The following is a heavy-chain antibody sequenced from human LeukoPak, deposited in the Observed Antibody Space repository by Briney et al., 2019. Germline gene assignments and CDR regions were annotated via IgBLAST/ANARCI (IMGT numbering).Heavy chain of an antibody. J-gene: IGHJ5*02. D-gene: IGHD1-26*01. Sequence: ASVKVSCKASGYSFTSYYMHWVRQAPGQGLEWMGLINPTGGSTGYAQKFQGRVTMTRDMSTSTDYMELSSLRSEDTAIYYCARDNSVGDNAWWFDPWGQGTLVTVSS. V-gene: IGHV1-46*01. CDR3: ARDNSVGDNAWWFDP. CDR1: GYSFTSYY. CDR2: INPTGGST.